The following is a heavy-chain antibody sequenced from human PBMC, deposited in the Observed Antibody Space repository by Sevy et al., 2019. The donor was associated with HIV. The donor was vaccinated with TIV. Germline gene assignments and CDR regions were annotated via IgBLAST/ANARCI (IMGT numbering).Heavy chain of an antibody. CDR1: GGSVSSGSYY. J-gene: IGHJ4*02. D-gene: IGHD2-8*01. V-gene: IGHV4-61*01. Sequence: SETLSLTCTVSGGSVSSGSYYWSWIRQPPGKGLEWIGYIYYSGSTNYNPSLKSRVTISVDTSKNQFSLKLSSVTAADTAVYYCAGEVRGGYCTNGVCYTGTSYFDYWGQGTLVTVSS. CDR2: IYYSGST. CDR3: AGEVRGGYCTNGVCYTGTSYFDY.